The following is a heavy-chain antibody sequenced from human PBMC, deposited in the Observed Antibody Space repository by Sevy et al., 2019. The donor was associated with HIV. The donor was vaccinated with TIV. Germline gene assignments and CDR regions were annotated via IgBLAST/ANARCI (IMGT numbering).Heavy chain of an antibody. CDR2: ITDSGGST. J-gene: IGHJ4*02. V-gene: IGHV3-23*01. Sequence: GGSLRLSCAASGLSFSNYAMTWVRQAPGKGLEWVAAITDSGGSTYYADSVKGRFTISRDNSKNTLDLQMRSLRAADTDVYYCATESSGQLLSLGEPPYYCDYWGQCTLVTVSS. CDR1: GLSFSNYA. CDR3: ATESSGQLLSLGEPPYYCDY. D-gene: IGHD3-10*01.